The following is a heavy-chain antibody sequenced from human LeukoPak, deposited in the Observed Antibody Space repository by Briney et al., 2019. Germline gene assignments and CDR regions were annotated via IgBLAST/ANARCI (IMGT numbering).Heavy chain of an antibody. CDR2: ISASGDST. Sequence: GGSLRLSCAASGFTFSSYAMSWVRQAPGKGPEWVSGISASGDSTYYADSVKGRFTIFRDNSKNTLYLQMNSLRAEDTAVYSCAKGRTVDYWGQGTLVTVSS. D-gene: IGHD2-8*02. V-gene: IGHV3-23*01. CDR1: GFTFSSYA. CDR3: AKGRTVDY. J-gene: IGHJ4*02.